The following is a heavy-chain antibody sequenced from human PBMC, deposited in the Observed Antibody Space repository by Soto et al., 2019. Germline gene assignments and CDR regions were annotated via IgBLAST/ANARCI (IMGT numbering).Heavy chain of an antibody. J-gene: IGHJ4*02. CDR3: ASLNARYDSSGPLVR. CDR2: IYRSGST. CDR1: GYSISSGYY. D-gene: IGHD3-22*01. Sequence: SETLSLTCAVSGYSISSGYYWGWIRQPPGKGLEWIGSIYRSGSTYYNPSLKSRVTISVDTSKNQFSLKLSSVTAADTAVYYCASLNARYDSSGPLVRWGQGTLVTVSS. V-gene: IGHV4-38-2*01.